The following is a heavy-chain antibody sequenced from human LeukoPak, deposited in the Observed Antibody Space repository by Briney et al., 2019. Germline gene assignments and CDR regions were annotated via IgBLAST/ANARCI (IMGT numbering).Heavy chain of an antibody. V-gene: IGHV3-30*18. J-gene: IGHJ4*02. CDR2: ISYDGSNK. D-gene: IGHD6-13*01. CDR3: AKDLSSSWYRGFDY. Sequence: QPGRSLRLSCAASGFTFSSYGMHWVRQAPGKGLEWVAVISYDGSNKYYADSVKGRFTISRDNSKNTLYLQMNSLRAEDTAVYYCAKDLSSSWYRGFDYWGQGTLVTVSS. CDR1: GFTFSSYG.